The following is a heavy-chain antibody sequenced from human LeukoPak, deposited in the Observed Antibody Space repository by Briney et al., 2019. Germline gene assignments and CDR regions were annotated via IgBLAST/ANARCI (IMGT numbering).Heavy chain of an antibody. CDR1: GGSISTSNW. D-gene: IGHD6-13*01. Sequence: PSETLSLTCAVSGGSISTSNWWSWVRQPPGKGLEWIGYIYYSGSTNYNPSLKSRVTISVDTSKNQFSLKLSSVTAADTAVHYCARDDRGSSWYEGPFDYWGQGTLVTVSS. V-gene: IGHV4-4*02. CDR3: ARDDRGSSWYEGPFDY. J-gene: IGHJ4*02. CDR2: IYYSGST.